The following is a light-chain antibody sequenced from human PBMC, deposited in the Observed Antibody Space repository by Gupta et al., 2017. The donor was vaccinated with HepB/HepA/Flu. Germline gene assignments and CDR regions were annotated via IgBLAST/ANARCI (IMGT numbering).Light chain of an antibody. CDR2: DAS. CDR1: QSVSIY. Sequence: EIVLTQSPDTLSLSPGERATLSCRASQSVSIYLAWYQQKPCQAPRLLIYDASNRATGIPARFSGSGSGTDFTLTISSLEPEDFAVYYCQQRSNWLTFGGGTKVEIK. J-gene: IGKJ4*01. V-gene: IGKV3-11*01. CDR3: QQRSNWLT.